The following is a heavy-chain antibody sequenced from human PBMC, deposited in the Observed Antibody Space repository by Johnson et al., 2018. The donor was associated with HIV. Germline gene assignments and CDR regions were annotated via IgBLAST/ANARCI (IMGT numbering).Heavy chain of an antibody. Sequence: QMLLVESGGGVVQPGRSLRLSCAASRITLSSYGMHWVRQAPGQGLEWVAVISYDGSNKYYADSVRGRFTISRDNSKNTLYLQMNSLRAEDTAVYYCASSAGGSFFWDAFDIWGQGTMVTVSS. D-gene: IGHD1-26*01. CDR2: ISYDGSNK. V-gene: IGHV3-30*03. CDR3: ASSAGGSFFWDAFDI. CDR1: RITLSSYG. J-gene: IGHJ3*02.